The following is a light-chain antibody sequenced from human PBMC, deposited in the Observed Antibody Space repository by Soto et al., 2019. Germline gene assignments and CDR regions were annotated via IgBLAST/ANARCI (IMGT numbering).Light chain of an antibody. Sequence: QSVLTQPRSVSGSPGQSVTISCTGTSSDVGGYNYISWYQQHPGKAPKLMIYDVSKRPSGVPDRFSGSKSGNTASLTISGLQAEDDADYYCCSYAGRFYVFGPGTKVTVL. J-gene: IGLJ1*01. V-gene: IGLV2-11*01. CDR2: DVS. CDR3: CSYAGRFYV. CDR1: SSDVGGYNY.